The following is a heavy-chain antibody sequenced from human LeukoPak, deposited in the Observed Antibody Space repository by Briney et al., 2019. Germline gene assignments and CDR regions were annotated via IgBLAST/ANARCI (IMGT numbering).Heavy chain of an antibody. V-gene: IGHV3-33*01. Sequence: GGSLRLSCAASGFTLSSYGMHWVRQAPGKGLEWVAVIWYDGSNKNYADSVKGRFTISRDNSKNTLYLQMNSLRAEDTAVYYCARERGYFDYWGQGTLVTVSS. J-gene: IGHJ4*02. D-gene: IGHD3-16*01. CDR1: GFTLSSYG. CDR3: ARERGYFDY. CDR2: IWYDGSNK.